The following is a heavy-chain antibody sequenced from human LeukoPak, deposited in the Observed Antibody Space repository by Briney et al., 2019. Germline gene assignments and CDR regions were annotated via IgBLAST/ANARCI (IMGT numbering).Heavy chain of an antibody. CDR2: SKGKADGGTT. Sequence: PGGSLRLSCATSGLTFSNAWMSWVRQAPGKGLEWVGRSKGKADGGTTDYGVPVKDRFTISRDDSKDTLYLQMNSLKTDDTAVYYCTTHDGESAFDVWGQGTMVTVSS. CDR1: GLTFSNAW. V-gene: IGHV3-15*01. CDR3: TTHDGESAFDV. J-gene: IGHJ3*01. D-gene: IGHD5-24*01.